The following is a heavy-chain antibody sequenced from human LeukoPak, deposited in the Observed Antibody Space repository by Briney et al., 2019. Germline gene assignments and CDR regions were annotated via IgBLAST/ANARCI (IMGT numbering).Heavy chain of an antibody. V-gene: IGHV4-61*01. Sequence: SETLSLTCTVSGGSVSSGSYYWSWIRQPPGKGLEWIGYISYSGITNYNPSLKSRVTMSLDTSKNQFSLKLTSVTAADTAVYYCARGQEGDYWGQGTLVTVSS. J-gene: IGHJ4*02. CDR3: ARGQEGDY. CDR2: ISYSGIT. CDR1: GGSVSSGSYY.